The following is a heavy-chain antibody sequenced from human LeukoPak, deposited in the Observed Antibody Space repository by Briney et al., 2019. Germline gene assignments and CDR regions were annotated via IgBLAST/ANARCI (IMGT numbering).Heavy chain of an antibody. D-gene: IGHD3-22*01. CDR1: GYTLTIYG. CDR2: ISGYTGST. Sequence: GASVKVSCKASGYTLTIYGVSWVRQAPGQGLEWMGWISGYTGSTDHAQKFQGRLTMTTDTSTSTAYMELRSLRSDDTAVYYCARQGYYDTPLGYLDYWGQGTLVTVSS. J-gene: IGHJ4*02. CDR3: ARQGYYDTPLGYLDY. V-gene: IGHV1-18*01.